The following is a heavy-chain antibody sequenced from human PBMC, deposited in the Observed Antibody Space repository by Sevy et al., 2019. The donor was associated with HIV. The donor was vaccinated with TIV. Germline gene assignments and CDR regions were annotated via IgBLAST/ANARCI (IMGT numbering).Heavy chain of an antibody. CDR1: GYTFTSYY. J-gene: IGHJ4*02. V-gene: IGHV1-46*03. CDR2: INPSGGST. CDR3: ARAARGYYFDY. D-gene: IGHD3-16*01. Sequence: ASVKVSCKASGYTFTSYYMHWVRQAPGQWLEWMGIINPSGGSTSYAQKFQGRVTMTRDTSTSTVYMELSSLRSEDTAVYYCARAARGYYFDYWGQGTLVTVSS.